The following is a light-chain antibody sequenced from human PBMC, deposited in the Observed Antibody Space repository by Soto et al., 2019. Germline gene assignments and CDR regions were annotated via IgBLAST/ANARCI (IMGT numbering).Light chain of an antibody. J-gene: IGKJ2*01. CDR2: SAS. V-gene: IGKV3-15*01. CDR1: QSVSSN. CDR3: QHYNNWPFT. Sequence: EIVMTQSPATLSVSPGERATRSCRASQSVSSNLAWYQQKPGQAPRLLIYSASTRATGIPARFSGSGSGTEFTLTISSLQSEDFAVYYCQHYNNWPFTFGQGTKLEIK.